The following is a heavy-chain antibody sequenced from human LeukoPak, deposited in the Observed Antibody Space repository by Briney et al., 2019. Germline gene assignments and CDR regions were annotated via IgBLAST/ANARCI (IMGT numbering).Heavy chain of an antibody. V-gene: IGHV3-48*03. CDR2: ISSSGSTL. Sequence: PGGSLRLSCAASGFTFSNYEMNWVRQAPGKGLEWVSYISSSGSTLYYADSVKGRFTISRDNAKNSLYLQMNSLRAEDTAVYYCARGGYSYGPATLGALDIWGQGTMVPVSS. CDR1: GFTFSNYE. CDR3: ARGGYSYGPATLGALDI. D-gene: IGHD5-18*01. J-gene: IGHJ3*02.